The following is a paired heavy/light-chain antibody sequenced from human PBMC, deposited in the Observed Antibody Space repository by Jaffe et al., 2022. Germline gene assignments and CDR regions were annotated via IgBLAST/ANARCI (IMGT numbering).Light chain of an antibody. V-gene: IGKV1-39*01. Sequence: DIQMTQSPSSLSASVGDRVTITCRASQSISSYLNWYQQKPGKAPKLLIYAASSLQSGVPSRFSGSGSGTDFTLTISSLQPEDFATYYCQQSYSTRTFGQGTKVEIK. J-gene: IGKJ1*01. CDR3: QQSYSTRT. CDR2: AAS. CDR1: QSISSY.
Heavy chain of an antibody. CDR3: ARDLNNYGDFEVFDY. V-gene: IGHV1-69*08. D-gene: IGHD4-17*01. Sequence: QVQLVQSGAEVKKPGSSVKVSCKASGGTFSSYTISWVRQAPGQGLEWMGRIIPILGIANYAQKFQGRVTITADKSTSTAYMELSSLRSEDTAVYYCARDLNNYGDFEVFDYWGQGTLVTVSS. CDR1: GGTFSSYT. J-gene: IGHJ4*02. CDR2: IIPILGIA.